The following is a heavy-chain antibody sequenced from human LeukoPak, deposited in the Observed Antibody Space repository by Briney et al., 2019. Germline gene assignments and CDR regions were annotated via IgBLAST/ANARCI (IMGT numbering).Heavy chain of an antibody. Sequence: ASVKVSCKASGYTFTGYYMHWVRQAPGQGLEWMGWINPDRGGTNYAQKFRGRITMTGDTSISTAYMELSRLRSDDTAVYYCARCISILPSWFDPWGQGTLVTVFS. CDR1: GYTFTGYY. CDR3: ARCISILPSWFDP. D-gene: IGHD3-3*01. CDR2: INPDRGGT. J-gene: IGHJ5*02. V-gene: IGHV1-2*02.